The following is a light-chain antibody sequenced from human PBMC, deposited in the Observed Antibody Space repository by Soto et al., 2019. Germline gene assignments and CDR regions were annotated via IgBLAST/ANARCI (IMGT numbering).Light chain of an antibody. V-gene: IGKV1-39*01. Sequence: IQMTQSPSSLSASVGDRVTITCRASQTIDKYLNWYQHIPGRAPKLLIYGASSLQSGVTTRFRGRAGGTYFTLTIRSRQHEDFATYYCQQSYSSPGTFRRGTGVE. J-gene: IGKJ1*01. CDR1: QTIDKY. CDR3: QQSYSSPGT. CDR2: GAS.